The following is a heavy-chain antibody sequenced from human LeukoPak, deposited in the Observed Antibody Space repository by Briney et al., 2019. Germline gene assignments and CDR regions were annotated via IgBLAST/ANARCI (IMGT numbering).Heavy chain of an antibody. Sequence: GGSLRLSCAASGFTFSSYEMNWVRQAPGKGLEWVSYISSSGSTIYYADSVKGRFTISRDNAKNSLYLQMNSLRAEDTALYYCARAATTLLYYYYMDVWGKGTTVTVSS. CDR3: ARAATTLLYYYYMDV. CDR2: ISSSGSTI. CDR1: GFTFSSYE. D-gene: IGHD4-17*01. V-gene: IGHV3-48*03. J-gene: IGHJ6*03.